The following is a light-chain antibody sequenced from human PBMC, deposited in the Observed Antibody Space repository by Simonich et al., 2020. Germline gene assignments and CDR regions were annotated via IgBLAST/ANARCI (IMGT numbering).Light chain of an antibody. CDR1: QSVSSY. Sequence: EIVLSQSPATLSLSPGERATLSCRASQSVSSYLAWYQQKPGQAPRLLIYDASNRATGIPARCSGSVSGTDCTLTISSLEPEDFAVYYCQQRSNWPPITFGQGTRLEIK. J-gene: IGKJ5*01. V-gene: IGKV3-11*01. CDR2: DAS. CDR3: QQRSNWPPIT.